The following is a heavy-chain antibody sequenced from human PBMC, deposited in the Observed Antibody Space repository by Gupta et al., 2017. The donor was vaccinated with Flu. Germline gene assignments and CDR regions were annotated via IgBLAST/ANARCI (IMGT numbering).Heavy chain of an antibody. Sequence: QVQLVESGGGEVQPGRSLRLSCAASGLTFSSHGIHWVRQAPGKGLEWVAVIWYDGSKKYYADSVNGRFTISRDDSKSTAYLQMNSLRAEDTAVYYCASSGSRDYWGQGTLVTVSP. D-gene: IGHD1-26*01. CDR2: IWYDGSKK. J-gene: IGHJ4*02. CDR1: GLTFSSHG. V-gene: IGHV3-33*01. CDR3: ASSGSRDY.